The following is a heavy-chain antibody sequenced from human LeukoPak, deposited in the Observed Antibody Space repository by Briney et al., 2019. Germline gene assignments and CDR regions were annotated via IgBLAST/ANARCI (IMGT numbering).Heavy chain of an antibody. CDR2: IRSKAYGGTT. J-gene: IGHJ4*02. Sequence: GRSLRLSCTASGFTFGDYAMSWVRQAPGKGLEWVGFIRSKAYGGTTEYAASVKGRFTISRDDSKSIAYLQVNSLKTEDTAVYYCTRGAGYRYSSSCFDYWGQGTLVTVSS. CDR3: TRGAGYRYSSSCFDY. D-gene: IGHD6-13*01. V-gene: IGHV3-49*04. CDR1: GFTFGDYA.